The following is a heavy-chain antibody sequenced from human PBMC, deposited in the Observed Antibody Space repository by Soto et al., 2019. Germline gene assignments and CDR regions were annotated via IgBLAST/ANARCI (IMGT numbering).Heavy chain of an antibody. D-gene: IGHD2-8*01. CDR3: ARDQVDLNCSTDVCTPYYYNYGMDV. J-gene: IGHJ6*02. CDR2: ISYTGST. V-gene: IGHV4-31*03. CDR1: GASISSGGSY. Sequence: QVQLQQSGPGLVKPSQTLSLTCTVSGASISSGGSYWAWIRQHPGKGLEWIGYISYTGSTFYTPSIKSRVTISLDTSKNQFSLDLRSMTVADAAVYYCARDQVDLNCSTDVCTPYYYNYGMDVWGQGTTVTVSS.